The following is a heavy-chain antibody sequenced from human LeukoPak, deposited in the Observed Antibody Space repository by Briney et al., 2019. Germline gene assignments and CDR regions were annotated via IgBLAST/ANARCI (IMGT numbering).Heavy chain of an antibody. CDR3: ARDPDYYDSSGYYFDY. J-gene: IGHJ4*02. D-gene: IGHD3-22*01. CDR1: GGTFSSYT. CDR2: IIPILGIA. V-gene: IGHV1-69*04. Sequence: SVKVSCKASGGTFSSYTISWVRQAPGQGLEWMGRIIPILGIANYAQKFQGRVTITADKSTSTAYMELSSLRSEDTAVYYCARDPDYYDSSGYYFDYWGQGTLVTVSS.